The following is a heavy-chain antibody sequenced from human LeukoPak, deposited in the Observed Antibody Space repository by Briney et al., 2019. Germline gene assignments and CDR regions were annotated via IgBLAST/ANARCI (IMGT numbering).Heavy chain of an antibody. CDR2: ISSSSSTI. V-gene: IGHV3-48*01. Sequence: GGSLRLSCAASGFTFSSYSMNWVRQAPGKGLEWVSYISSSSSTIYYADSVKGRFTISRDNAKNSLYLQMNSLRAEDTAVYYCARDLRQWSENIDALDIWGQGTMVTVSS. CDR3: ARDLRQWSENIDALDI. D-gene: IGHD2/OR15-2a*01. J-gene: IGHJ3*02. CDR1: GFTFSSYS.